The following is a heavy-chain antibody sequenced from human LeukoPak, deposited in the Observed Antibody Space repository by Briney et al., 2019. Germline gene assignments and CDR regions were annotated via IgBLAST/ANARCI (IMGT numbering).Heavy chain of an antibody. V-gene: IGHV4-61*02. CDR2: FYTSGST. Sequence: PSQTLSLTCTVSGGSISSGSYYWSWIRQPAGKGLEWIGRFYTSGSTNYNPSLKSRVTISVDTSKNQFSLRLSSVTAADTAVYFCATGRALFYWGQGTLVTVSS. J-gene: IGHJ4*02. CDR3: ATGRALFY. CDR1: GGSISSGSYY.